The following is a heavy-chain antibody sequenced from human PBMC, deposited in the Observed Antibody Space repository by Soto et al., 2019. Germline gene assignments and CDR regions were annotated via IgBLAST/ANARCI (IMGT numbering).Heavy chain of an antibody. V-gene: IGHV1-69*01. D-gene: IGHD1-26*01. J-gene: IGHJ4*02. CDR1: GGTFISYA. CDR2: IIPICGTA. Sequence: QVQLVQSGAEVKKPGSSVKVSCKASGGTFISYAISWVRQAPGQGLEWMGGIIPICGTANYAQKFQGRVTITADESTSTAYLELSSLRSEDTAVYYCARGPSSGSLTHFDYWGQGTLVTVSS. CDR3: ARGPSSGSLTHFDY.